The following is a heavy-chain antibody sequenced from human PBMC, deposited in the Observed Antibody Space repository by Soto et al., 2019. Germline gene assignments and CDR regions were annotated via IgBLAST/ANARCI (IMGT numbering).Heavy chain of an antibody. CDR2: IYWDDDK. CDR1: GFSLSTSGVG. CDR3: AHKSGSYGLKAFDL. J-gene: IGHJ3*01. V-gene: IGHV2-5*02. D-gene: IGHD1-26*01. Sequence: QITLKESGPTLVKPTQTLTLTCFFSGFSLSTSGVGVGWMRQPPGKALEWLALIYWDDDKRYSPSLESRLTITKDNSKDHVVLTMTNMDTGDTATYYCAHKSGSYGLKAFDLWGQGTMVTVSS.